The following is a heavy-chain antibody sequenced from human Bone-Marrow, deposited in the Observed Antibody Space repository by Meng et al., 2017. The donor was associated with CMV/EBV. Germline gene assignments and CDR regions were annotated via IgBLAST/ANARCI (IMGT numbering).Heavy chain of an antibody. Sequence: GASLKISCKGSGYSFTNYWIGWVRQMPGKGQEWMGIIFPGDSDTRYSPFFQGQVTISADKSISTAYLQWSSLKASDTATYYCARHGACTPPNYYYYGMDVWGQGTTVTVSS. J-gene: IGHJ6*02. CDR1: GYSFTNYW. D-gene: IGHD2-8*01. CDR2: IFPGDSDT. CDR3: ARHGACTPPNYYYYGMDV. V-gene: IGHV5-51*01.